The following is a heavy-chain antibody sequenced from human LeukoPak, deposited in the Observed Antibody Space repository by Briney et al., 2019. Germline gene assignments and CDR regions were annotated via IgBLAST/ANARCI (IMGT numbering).Heavy chain of an antibody. V-gene: IGHV1-18*01. CDR3: ARDPGQYYDILTGYYTPYYFDY. Sequence: ASVKVSCKASGYTFTSYGISWFRQAPGQGLERMRWISTYNAETDYAQKFQGRVTMTTETSTSTAYMELRSLISDDTAVYYCARDPGQYYDILTGYYTPYYFDYWGRGTLVTVSS. CDR2: ISTYNAET. J-gene: IGHJ4*02. D-gene: IGHD3-9*01. CDR1: GYTFTSYG.